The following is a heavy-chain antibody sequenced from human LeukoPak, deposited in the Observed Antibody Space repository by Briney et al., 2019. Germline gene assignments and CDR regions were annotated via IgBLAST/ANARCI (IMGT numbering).Heavy chain of an antibody. CDR2: IYHSGST. V-gene: IGHV4-30-2*01. Sequence: PSETLSLTCAVSGGSISSGGYSWSWIRQPPGKGLEWIVYIYHSGSTYYNPSLKSRVTISVDRSKNQFSLKLSSVTAADTAVYYCARGGSSWSNYYYYGMDIWGQGTTVTVSS. CDR1: GGSISSGGYS. D-gene: IGHD6-13*01. CDR3: ARGGSSWSNYYYYGMDI. J-gene: IGHJ6*02.